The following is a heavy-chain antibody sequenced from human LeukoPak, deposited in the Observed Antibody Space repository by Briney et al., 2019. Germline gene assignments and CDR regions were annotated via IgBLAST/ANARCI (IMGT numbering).Heavy chain of an antibody. Sequence: PSETLSLTCTVSGYSISRGYHWGWIRQPPGKGLEWTGTIHHSGSTYYNPSLKSRVTISVDTSKNQFSLKLTSVTAADTAVYYCARVGISSYDHVGHWGQGTLVTVSS. D-gene: IGHD3-16*01. CDR2: IHHSGST. CDR3: ARVGISSYDHVGH. J-gene: IGHJ4*02. V-gene: IGHV4-38-2*02. CDR1: GYSISRGYH.